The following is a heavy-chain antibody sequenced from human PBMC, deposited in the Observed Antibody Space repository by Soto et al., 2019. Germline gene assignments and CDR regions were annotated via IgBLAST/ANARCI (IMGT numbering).Heavy chain of an antibody. Sequence: HPGGSLRLSCAASGFTFRSYAISWGRQAPGKGLEWVSAISGSGGSTYRADSVKGRFTISRDNSKNTLYLQMNSLRAENTAVYYCAKDFWVSVVVVAADPDWFDPWGQGTLVTVSS. V-gene: IGHV3-23*01. CDR2: ISGSGGST. CDR1: GFTFRSYA. D-gene: IGHD2-15*01. J-gene: IGHJ5*02. CDR3: AKDFWVSVVVVAADPDWFDP.